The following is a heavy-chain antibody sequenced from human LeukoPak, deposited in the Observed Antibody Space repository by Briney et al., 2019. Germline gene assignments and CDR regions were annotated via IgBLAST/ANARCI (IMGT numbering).Heavy chain of an antibody. Sequence: PGGSLRLSCAASGFTFSSHWMSWVRQAPGKGLEWVANIKQDGSEKYYVDSVKGRFTISRDNAKNSLYLQMNSLRAEDTAVYYCARDLYSSGWSNYWGQGTLVTVSS. V-gene: IGHV3-7*01. CDR2: IKQDGSEK. J-gene: IGHJ4*02. CDR1: GFTFSSHW. CDR3: ARDLYSSGWSNY. D-gene: IGHD6-19*01.